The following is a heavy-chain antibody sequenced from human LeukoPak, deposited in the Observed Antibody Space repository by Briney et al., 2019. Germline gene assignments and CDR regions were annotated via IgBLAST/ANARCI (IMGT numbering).Heavy chain of an antibody. CDR1: GGSFSGYY. CDR2: INHSGST. CDR3: ARAYSSSWYWNWFDP. Sequence: PSETLSLTCAVYGGSFSGYYWSWIRQPPGKGLEWIGEINHSGSTNYNPSLKSRVTISVDVSKNQVSLKMSSVTAADTAVYYCARAYSSSWYWNWFDPWGQGTLVTVSS. D-gene: IGHD6-13*01. J-gene: IGHJ5*02. V-gene: IGHV4-34*01.